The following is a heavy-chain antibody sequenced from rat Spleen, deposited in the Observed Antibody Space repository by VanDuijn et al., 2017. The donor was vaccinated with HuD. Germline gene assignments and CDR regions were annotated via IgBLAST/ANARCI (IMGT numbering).Heavy chain of an antibody. V-gene: IGHV5-7*01. Sequence: EVQLVESGGGLVQPGRSLKLSCAASGFTFSDYNMAWVRQAPKKGLEWVAIITYDGSSTYYRDSVKGRFTISRDNAKSTLYLQMDSLRSEDTATYYCARHHDGGVMDAWGQGASVTVSS. J-gene: IGHJ4*01. CDR2: ITYDGSST. D-gene: IGHD1-12*02. CDR1: GFTFSDYN. CDR3: ARHHDGGVMDA.